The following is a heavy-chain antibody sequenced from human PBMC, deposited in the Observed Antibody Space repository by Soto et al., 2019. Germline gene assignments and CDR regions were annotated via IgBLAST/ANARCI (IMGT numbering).Heavy chain of an antibody. V-gene: IGHV1-18*01. CDR1: GYTFTSYG. CDR2: ISAYNGNT. J-gene: IGHJ5*02. Sequence: GASVKVSCKASGYTFTSYGISWVRQAPGQGLEWMGWISAYNGNTNSAQKLQGRVTMTTDTSTSTAYMELRSLRSDDTAVYYCARDREQWLVRDWFDPWGQGTLVTVSS. D-gene: IGHD6-19*01. CDR3: ARDREQWLVRDWFDP.